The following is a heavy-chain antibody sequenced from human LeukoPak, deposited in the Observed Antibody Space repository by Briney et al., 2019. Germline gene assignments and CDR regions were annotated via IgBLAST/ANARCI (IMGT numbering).Heavy chain of an antibody. CDR1: GGSVSSGSYY. CDR3: ARDLVSSGWYQFGAFAI. D-gene: IGHD6-19*01. Sequence: SETLSLTCTVSGGSVSSGSYYWSWIRQPPGKGLEWIGYIYYSGSTNYNPSLKSRATISVDTSKNQFSLKLSSITAADTAVYYCARDLVSSGWYQFGAFAIWGQGTMVTVSS. V-gene: IGHV4-61*01. CDR2: IYYSGST. J-gene: IGHJ3*02.